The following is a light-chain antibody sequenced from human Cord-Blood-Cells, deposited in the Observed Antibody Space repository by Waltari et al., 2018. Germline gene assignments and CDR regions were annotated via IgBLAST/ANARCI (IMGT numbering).Light chain of an antibody. J-gene: IGLJ2*01. CDR2: EVS. V-gene: IGLV2-8*01. Sequence: QSALTQPPSASGSPGQSVTISCTGTSRDVAGYNYVSWYQQHPGKAPKLMFYEVSKRPSGVPDRFAGSKSGNTASLTVSGLQAEDEADYYCSSYAGSNDWGVFGGGTKLTVL. CDR3: SSYAGSNDWGV. CDR1: SRDVAGYNY.